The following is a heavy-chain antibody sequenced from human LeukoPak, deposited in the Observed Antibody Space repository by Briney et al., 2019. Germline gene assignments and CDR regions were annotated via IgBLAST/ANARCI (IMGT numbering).Heavy chain of an antibody. CDR2: IDPNSGDA. CDR3: AIPQRIAISGTSLDI. V-gene: IGHV1-2*02. CDR1: GYGFTGYY. D-gene: IGHD3-16*02. Sequence: ASVKLSCEASGYGFTGYYIHWVRQAPGQGLEWVGWIDPNSGDARYRQSFQDRVTLTRDISIRTAYMELTRLKSDDTATYYCAIPQRIAISGTSLDIWGQGSIVIVSS. J-gene: IGHJ4*02.